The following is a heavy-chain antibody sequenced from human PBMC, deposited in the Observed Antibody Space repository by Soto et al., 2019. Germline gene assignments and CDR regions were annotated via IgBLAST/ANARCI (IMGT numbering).Heavy chain of an antibody. J-gene: IGHJ5*02. CDR1: GYTFTGYY. V-gene: IGHV1-2*04. D-gene: IGHD2-8*01. CDR3: ASSPLGGECTNCVCYLEL. CDR2: INPNSGGT. Sequence: QVQLVQSGAEVKKPGASVKVSCKASGYTFTGYYMHWVRQAPVQGLEWLGWINPNSGGTNNAQKFQGCVNMTRDMSISTAYMELSRLISDDTAVYYGASSPLGGECTNCVCYLELWGQGTLVTVSS.